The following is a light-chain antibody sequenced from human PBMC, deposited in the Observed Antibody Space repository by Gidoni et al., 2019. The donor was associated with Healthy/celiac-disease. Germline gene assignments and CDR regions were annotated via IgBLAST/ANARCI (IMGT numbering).Light chain of an antibody. CDR2: AAS. Sequence: DIQMTQSPSSLSASVGDRVTITCSASQSISSYLHWYQQKPGKAPKLLIYAASSLQSGVPSRFSGSGSGTDFTLTISSLQPEDFATYYCQQSYSTPRTFGQGTKVEIK. CDR1: QSISSY. V-gene: IGKV1-39*01. J-gene: IGKJ1*01. CDR3: QQSYSTPRT.